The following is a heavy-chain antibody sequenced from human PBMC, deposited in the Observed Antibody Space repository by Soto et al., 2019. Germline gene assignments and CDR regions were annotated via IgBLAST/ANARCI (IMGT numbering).Heavy chain of an antibody. V-gene: IGHV4-4*02. CDR1: GGSITSGNW. J-gene: IGHJ5*02. CDR2: IYNSGST. CDR3: AKLGPGVAS. Sequence: QVQLQESGPGLVKPSGTLSLTCAVSGGSITSGNWWSWVRQPPGKGLEWIGEIYNSGSTNYNPSLKSRVIISVDKSKNQFSLRLNSVTAADTAVYYYAKLGPGVASWGQGTLVTVSS. D-gene: IGHD7-27*01.